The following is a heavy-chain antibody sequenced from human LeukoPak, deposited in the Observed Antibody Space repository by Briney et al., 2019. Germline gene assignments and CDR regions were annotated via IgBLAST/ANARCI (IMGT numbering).Heavy chain of an antibody. CDR1: GFTFSGSA. J-gene: IGHJ2*01. Sequence: GGSLRLSCAASGFTFSGSAMHWVRQASGKGLEWVGRIRSKANSYATAYAASVKGRFTISRDDSKNTAYLQMNSLKTEDTAVYYCTRPDSSGYWYFDLWGRGTLVTVSS. CDR3: TRPDSSGYWYFDL. V-gene: IGHV3-73*01. D-gene: IGHD3-22*01. CDR2: IRSKANSYAT.